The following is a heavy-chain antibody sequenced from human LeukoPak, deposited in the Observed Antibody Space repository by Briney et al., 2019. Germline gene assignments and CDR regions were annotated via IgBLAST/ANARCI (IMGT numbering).Heavy chain of an antibody. J-gene: IGHJ4*02. Sequence: GGSLRLSCTVSGFTFRSYGMHWVRQAPGKGLEWVAYISSSSRFIYYADSVKGRFIISRDNANNSLHLQMNSLRVEDTAVYFCARDPGVPAAPLDYWGQGTLVAVSS. V-gene: IGHV3-21*01. CDR3: ARDPGVPAAPLDY. CDR1: GFTFRSYG. D-gene: IGHD2-2*01. CDR2: ISSSSRFI.